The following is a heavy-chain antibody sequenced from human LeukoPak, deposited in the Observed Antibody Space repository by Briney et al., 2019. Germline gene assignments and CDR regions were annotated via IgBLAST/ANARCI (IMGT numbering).Heavy chain of an antibody. Sequence: GASVKVSCKASGYTFTDYYMQWVRQVPGQELEWMGWINPNRGGTRSAQKFQGRVTMTRDTSIGTVYMELSSLRPDDTAVYYCARGYAPGGAAAAPDSWGQGTLVTVSS. J-gene: IGHJ4*02. CDR2: INPNRGGT. D-gene: IGHD6-13*01. CDR3: ARGYAPGGAAAAPDS. CDR1: GYTFTDYY. V-gene: IGHV1-2*02.